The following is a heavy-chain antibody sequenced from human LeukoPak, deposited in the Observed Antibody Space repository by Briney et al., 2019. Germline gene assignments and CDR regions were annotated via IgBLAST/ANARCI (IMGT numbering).Heavy chain of an antibody. V-gene: IGHV3-30*03. CDR1: GFTFSSTG. Sequence: GGSLRLSCAASGFTFSSTGMHWVRQAPGKGLEWVSFISYDGSIKYYAGSVRGRFSISRDNPKNTLYLQMNSLGPEDTALYYCARGRDYCSDYWGQGTLVTVSS. J-gene: IGHJ4*02. CDR3: ARGRDYCSDY. D-gene: IGHD2-15*01. CDR2: ISYDGSIK.